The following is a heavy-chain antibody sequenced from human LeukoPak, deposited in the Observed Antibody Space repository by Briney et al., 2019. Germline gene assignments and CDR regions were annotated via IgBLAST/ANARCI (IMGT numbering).Heavy chain of an antibody. J-gene: IGHJ6*02. CDR3: ARGRSNYYGVDV. CDR1: GGSISSYY. V-gene: IGHV4-59*01. CDR2: IYYSGST. Sequence: SETLSLTCTVSGGSISSYYWSWIRQPPGKGLEWIGYIYYSGSTNYNPSLKSRVTISVDTSKNLFSLKVSSVTAADTAVYYCARGRSNYYGVDVWGQGTTVTVSS. D-gene: IGHD1-26*01.